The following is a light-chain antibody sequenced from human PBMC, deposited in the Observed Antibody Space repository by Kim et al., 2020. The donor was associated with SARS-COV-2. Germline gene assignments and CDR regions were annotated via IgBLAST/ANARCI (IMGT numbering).Light chain of an antibody. J-gene: IGLJ2*01. V-gene: IGLV3-25*03. CDR3: QSADSSGTSHVV. CDR1: ALPKKY. CDR2: KDS. Sequence: PGQTARITCSGDALPKKYAYWYQQKPGQAPVLVIYKDSERPSGIPERFSGSSSGTTVTLTISGVQAEDEADYYCQSADSSGTSHVVFGGGTKLTVL.